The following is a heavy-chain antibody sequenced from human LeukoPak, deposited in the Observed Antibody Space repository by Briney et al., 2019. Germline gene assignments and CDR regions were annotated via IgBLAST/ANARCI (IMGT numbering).Heavy chain of an antibody. CDR1: TIGFRGYA. CDR3: TRVGLGVILGDAFDP. D-gene: IGHD3-3*01. V-gene: IGHV3-30*04. J-gene: IGHJ3*01. Sequence: GGSLRLSCVASTIGFRGYAMHWVRRAPGKGLEWVGSISHDGTVRYANSARGRFIISRDDSKSTLFLQVNSLRVEDTAMYYCTRVGLGVILGDAFDPWGQGTMATVSS. CDR2: ISHDGTVR.